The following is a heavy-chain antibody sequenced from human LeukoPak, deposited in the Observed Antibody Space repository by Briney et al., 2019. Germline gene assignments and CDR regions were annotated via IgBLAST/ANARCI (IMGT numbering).Heavy chain of an antibody. D-gene: IGHD6-13*01. CDR2: IYYSGST. V-gene: IGHV4-39*07. J-gene: IGHJ6*03. CDR3: ARGVNPRLSSWAFYYYYYMDV. CDR1: GGSISSSSYY. Sequence: SETLSLTCTVSGGSISSSSYYWGWIRQPPGEGLEWIGSIYYSGSTYYNPSLKSRVTISVDTSKNQFSLKLSSVTAADTAVYYCARGVNPRLSSWAFYYYYYMDVWGKGTTVTVSS.